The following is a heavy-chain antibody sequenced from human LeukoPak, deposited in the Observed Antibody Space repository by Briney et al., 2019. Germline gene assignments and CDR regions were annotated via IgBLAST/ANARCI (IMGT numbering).Heavy chain of an antibody. CDR3: ARGGSHLWQPFDS. Sequence: SETLSLTCTVSGGSINAYYWTWIRQTPGKGLEWIGDIYHSGSTNSNPSLKSRVTLSLDKSKNQFSLKLSSVTAADTAVYYCARGGSHLWQPFDSWGQGTLVTVSS. CDR1: GGSINAYY. CDR2: IYHSGST. D-gene: IGHD5-18*01. V-gene: IGHV4-59*12. J-gene: IGHJ4*02.